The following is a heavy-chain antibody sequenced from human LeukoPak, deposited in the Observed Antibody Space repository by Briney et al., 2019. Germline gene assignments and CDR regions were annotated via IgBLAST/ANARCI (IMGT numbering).Heavy chain of an antibody. V-gene: IGHV3-48*04. CDR3: AKDITPRMYYYDSSGFPGFDY. D-gene: IGHD3-22*01. CDR2: ISSSGSTI. Sequence: GGSLRLSCAASGFTFSSYWMNWVRQAPGKGLEWVSYISSSGSTIYYADSVKGRFTISRDNAKNSLYLQMNSLRAEDTALYYCAKDITPRMYYYDSSGFPGFDYWGQGTLVTVSS. J-gene: IGHJ4*02. CDR1: GFTFSSYW.